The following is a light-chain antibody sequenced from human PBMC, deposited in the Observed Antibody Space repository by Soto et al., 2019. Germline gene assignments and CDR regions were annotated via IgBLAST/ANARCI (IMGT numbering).Light chain of an antibody. CDR2: DAS. CDR1: QSISFY. J-gene: IGKJ1*01. CDR3: QQCGSSPWT. Sequence: EIGLTQSPATLSLSPGERATLSCRASQSISFYLTWYQHKPGQAPRLLIYDASNRATGIPARFSGSGYGTDFTLTISSLEPEDFAVYYCQQCGSSPWTFGQGTKVDIK. V-gene: IGKV3-11*01.